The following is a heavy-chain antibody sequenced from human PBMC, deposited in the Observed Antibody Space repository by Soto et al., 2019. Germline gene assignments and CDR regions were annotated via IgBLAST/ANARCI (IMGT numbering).Heavy chain of an antibody. J-gene: IGHJ3*02. Sequence: QVQLVQSGAEVKKPGSSVKVSCKASGGTFSSYAISWVRQAPGQGLEWMGGIIPIFGTANYAQKFQGRVTITADESTSPAYIELSSLRSEDTAVYYCARSRVTYYYDRSAFDIWGQGTMVTVSS. V-gene: IGHV1-69*01. CDR3: ARSRVTYYYDRSAFDI. CDR2: IIPIFGTA. CDR1: GGTFSSYA. D-gene: IGHD3-22*01.